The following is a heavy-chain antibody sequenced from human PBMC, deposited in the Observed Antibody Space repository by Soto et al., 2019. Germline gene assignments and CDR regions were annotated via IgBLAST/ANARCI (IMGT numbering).Heavy chain of an antibody. Sequence: GGSLRLSCAASGLSFSNAWMNWVRQAPGKGLEWVAVISYDGSNKYYADSVKGRFTISRDNSKDTLYLQMNSLRAEDTAVYYCARDHNYDFWSGYYTRIGGGYYYYGMDVWGQGTTVTVSS. CDR3: ARDHNYDFWSGYYTRIGGGYYYYGMDV. V-gene: IGHV3-30-3*01. CDR1: GLSFSNAW. D-gene: IGHD3-3*01. CDR2: ISYDGSNK. J-gene: IGHJ6*02.